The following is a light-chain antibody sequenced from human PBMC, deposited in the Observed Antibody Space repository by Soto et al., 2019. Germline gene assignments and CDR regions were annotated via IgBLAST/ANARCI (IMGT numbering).Light chain of an antibody. Sequence: EIVLAQSPGTLSLSPGERATLSCRASQSVTNSFLAWYQQKPGQAPRLLIYGASRRATGIPDRFTGSGSGTDFTLTISRLETEDFEVYYCQQYVSSPWAFGHGTQVDIK. J-gene: IGKJ1*01. CDR3: QQYVSSPWA. V-gene: IGKV3-20*01. CDR1: QSVTNSF. CDR2: GAS.